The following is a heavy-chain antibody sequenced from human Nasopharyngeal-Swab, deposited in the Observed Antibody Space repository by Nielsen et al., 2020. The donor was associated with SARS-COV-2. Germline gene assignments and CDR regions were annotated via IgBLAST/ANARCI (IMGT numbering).Heavy chain of an antibody. V-gene: IGHV1-2*04. J-gene: IGHJ4*02. Sequence: ASVKISCKASGYTFTGYYMHWVRQAPGQGLEWMGWINPNSGGTNYAQKFQGWVTMTRDTSISTAYMELSRLRSDDTAVYYCAREIGEDEDLDYWGQGTLVTVSS. CDR2: INPNSGGT. D-gene: IGHD3-3*01. CDR3: AREIGEDEDLDY. CDR1: GYTFTGYY.